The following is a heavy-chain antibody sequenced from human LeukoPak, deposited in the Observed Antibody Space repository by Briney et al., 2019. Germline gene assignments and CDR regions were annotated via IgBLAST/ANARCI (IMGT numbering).Heavy chain of an antibody. Sequence: PSETLSLTCAVYGGSFSGYYWSWLRQPPGKGLEWIGEINHSGSTNYNPSLKSRVTISVDTSKNQFSLKLSSVTAADTAVYYCAREEATTVTSDAFDIWGQGTMVTVSS. CDR2: INHSGST. CDR3: AREEATTVTSDAFDI. D-gene: IGHD4-17*01. J-gene: IGHJ3*02. CDR1: GGSFSGYY. V-gene: IGHV4-34*01.